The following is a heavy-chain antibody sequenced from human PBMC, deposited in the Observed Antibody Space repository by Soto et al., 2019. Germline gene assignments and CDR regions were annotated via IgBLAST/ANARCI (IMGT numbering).Heavy chain of an antibody. V-gene: IGHV2-5*02. CDR2: IFWDGDK. J-gene: IGHJ5*02. CDR3: VRQRNWFDP. CDR1: GFSSNTAGVC. Sequence: QITLKASAPTLVKPTQTVTLTCTFSGFSSNTAGVCVGWVRQPPGQALEWLAVIFWDGDKRYTPSVQSRLTITRDTSKDQVVLTMTNMDPVDTTTYYCVRQRNWFDPWGQGTLVAVPS.